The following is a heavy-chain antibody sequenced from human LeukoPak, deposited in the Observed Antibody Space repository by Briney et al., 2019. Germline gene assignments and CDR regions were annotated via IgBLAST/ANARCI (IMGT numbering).Heavy chain of an antibody. Sequence: SETVSLTCSVSGGSITSSGYYWGWIRQPPEKGLEWIASLYYSGSPYYNPSLKSRVTMSVDTSKNQVSLNLTSVTAADTAVYYCASNTYYYDSSGYRDYWGQGTLVTVSS. CDR2: LYYSGSP. J-gene: IGHJ4*02. CDR3: ASNTYYYDSSGYRDY. CDR1: GGSITSSGYY. V-gene: IGHV4-39*07. D-gene: IGHD3-22*01.